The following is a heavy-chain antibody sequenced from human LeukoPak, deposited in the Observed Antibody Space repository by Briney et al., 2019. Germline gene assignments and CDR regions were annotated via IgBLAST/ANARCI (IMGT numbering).Heavy chain of an antibody. D-gene: IGHD2-2*01. CDR2: IIPIFGTA. CDR3: TRGPIVVVPAAYGYYYYYMDV. J-gene: IGHJ6*03. Sequence: SVKVSCKASGGTFSSYAISWVRQAPGQGLEWMGRIIPIFGTANYAQKFQGRVTITTDESTSTAYMELSSLRSEDTAVYYCTRGPIVVVPAAYGYYYYYMDVWGKGTTVTVSS. CDR1: GGTFSSYA. V-gene: IGHV1-69*05.